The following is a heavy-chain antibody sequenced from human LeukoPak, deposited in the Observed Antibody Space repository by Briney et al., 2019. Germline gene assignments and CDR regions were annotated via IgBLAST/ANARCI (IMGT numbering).Heavy chain of an antibody. CDR2: LNPSGGSS. Sequence: ASVKVSCKASGYTVTSYYMHWVRQAPGQGLEWMAILNPSGGSSNYAQKFQGRVTITADESTSTAYMELSSLRSEDTAVYYCARDLGRSSGWFVGVFMDVWGQGTTVTVSS. J-gene: IGHJ6*02. V-gene: IGHV1-46*01. CDR3: ARDLGRSSGWFVGVFMDV. CDR1: GYTVTSYY. D-gene: IGHD6-19*01.